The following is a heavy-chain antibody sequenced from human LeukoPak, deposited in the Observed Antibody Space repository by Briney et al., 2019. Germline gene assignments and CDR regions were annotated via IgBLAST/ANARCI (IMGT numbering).Heavy chain of an antibody. CDR2: IYENGGTT. CDR3: AKDFRIGYSAHFDY. D-gene: IGHD2-21*01. Sequence: GGSLRLSCVGSGFTFRFHAMSWVRQAPEKGLEFVSGIYENGGTTYYADSVKGRFSISRDNSKNTLYLQMDSLRGEDTAVYYCAKDFRIGYSAHFDYWGQGALVTVSS. V-gene: IGHV3-23*01. CDR1: GFTFRFHA. J-gene: IGHJ4*02.